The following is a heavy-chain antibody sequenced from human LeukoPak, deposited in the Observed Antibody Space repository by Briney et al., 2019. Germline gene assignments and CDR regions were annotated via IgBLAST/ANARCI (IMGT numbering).Heavy chain of an antibody. J-gene: IGHJ5*02. CDR2: IHYTGAT. Sequence: SETLSLTCTVSGASINFYYWGWIRQLPGQVLEWIGYIHYTGATHYNPSLKTRVNISLDTSKRQFSLKVSSVTAADTAIYYCARGLENSHYYATWGAPPFDPWGQGTLVTVSS. CDR3: ARGLENSHYYATWGAPPFDP. D-gene: IGHD7-27*01. V-gene: IGHV4-59*01. CDR1: GASINFYY.